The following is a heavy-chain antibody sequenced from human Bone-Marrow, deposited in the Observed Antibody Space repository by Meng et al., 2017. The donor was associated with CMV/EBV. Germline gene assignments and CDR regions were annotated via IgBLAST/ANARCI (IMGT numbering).Heavy chain of an antibody. CDR1: GFTFSSYE. J-gene: IGHJ4*02. D-gene: IGHD3-3*01. V-gene: IGHV3-48*03. CDR2: ISSSGSTI. Sequence: GGSLRLSCAASGFTFSSYEMNWVRQAPGKGLEWVSYISSSGSTIYYADSVKGRFTISRDNAKNSLYLQMNSLRAEDTAVYYCASETYYYFWSGYYSWGQGTLVTVSS. CDR3: ASETYYYFWSGYYS.